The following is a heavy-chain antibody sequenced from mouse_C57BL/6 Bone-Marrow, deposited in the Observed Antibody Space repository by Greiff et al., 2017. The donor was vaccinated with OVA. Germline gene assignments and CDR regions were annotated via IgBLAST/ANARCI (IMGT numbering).Heavy chain of an antibody. Sequence: EVLLVESAGGLVQPGSSMKLSCTASGYTFSDYYMAWVRQVPEKGLEWVANINYDGSSTYYLDSLKSRFIISRDNAKNILYLQMSRLKSEDTATYYCARAETCPLLRRHFDVWGTGTTVTVSA. CDR3: ARAETCPLLRRHFDV. D-gene: IGHD1-1*01. V-gene: IGHV5-16*01. CDR2: INYDGSST. J-gene: IGHJ1*03. CDR1: GYTFSDYY.